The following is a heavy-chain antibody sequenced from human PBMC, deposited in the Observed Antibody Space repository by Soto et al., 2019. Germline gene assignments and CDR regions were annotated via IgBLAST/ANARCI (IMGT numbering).Heavy chain of an antibody. Sequence: SVKVSCKASGDTFGRFTINWVRQAPGQGLEWMGGIKPISDITNYAQRFQGRVTFTADASTSTVYLELSSLRSEDTAMYYCARDPSTINKLIGVWFDPWGQGTLVTAPQ. J-gene: IGHJ5*02. CDR3: ARDPSTINKLIGVWFDP. V-gene: IGHV1-69*13. D-gene: IGHD4-4*01. CDR2: IKPISDIT. CDR1: GDTFGRFT.